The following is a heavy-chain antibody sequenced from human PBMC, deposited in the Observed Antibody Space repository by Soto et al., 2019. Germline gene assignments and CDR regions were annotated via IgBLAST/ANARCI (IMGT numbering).Heavy chain of an antibody. Sequence: EVQLVESGGDLVQPGGSLRLSCAVSGFPFSTYWMTWVRQAPGKGLEWVANIKQDGSEKYYLDSVKGRFTISRDNAKNSLYLQMHNLRAEYTAVYYCARVSCSTTSCPYYYYFGMAVWCQWTTVTVSS. J-gene: IGHJ6*02. CDR3: ARVSCSTTSCPYYYYFGMAV. D-gene: IGHD2-2*01. V-gene: IGHV3-7*03. CDR1: GFPFSTYW. CDR2: IKQDGSEK.